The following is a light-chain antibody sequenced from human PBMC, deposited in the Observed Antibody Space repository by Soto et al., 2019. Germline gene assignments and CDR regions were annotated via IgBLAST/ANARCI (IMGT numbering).Light chain of an antibody. CDR1: QSISNW. J-gene: IGKJ4*01. V-gene: IGKV1-5*03. CDR2: KAS. CDR3: QQYKSYFLT. Sequence: DIQMTQSPSTLSASVGDIVTITCRASQSISNWLAWYQQKPGKAPKLLIYKASSLESGVPSRFSGSGSGTEVTLTISSLQPDDFATYYCQQYKSYFLTFGGGTKVEIK.